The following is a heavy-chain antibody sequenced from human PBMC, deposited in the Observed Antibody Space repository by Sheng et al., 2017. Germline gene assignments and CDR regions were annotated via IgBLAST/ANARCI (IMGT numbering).Heavy chain of an antibody. CDR2: IRASNGNT. V-gene: IGHV1-18*01. J-gene: IGHJ4*02. Sequence: QVQLVQSGTEVKNPGASVKVSCKASGYTFTRSGMSWVRQAPGQGLEWMGWIRASNGNTNYAQRFQGRLTMTTDTSTSTAYMELRSLSSDDTAVYYCARDAWDQLLLAPYLDYWGQGTLVTVSS. CDR3: ARDAWDQLLLAPYLDY. D-gene: IGHD1-1*01. CDR1: GYTFTRSG.